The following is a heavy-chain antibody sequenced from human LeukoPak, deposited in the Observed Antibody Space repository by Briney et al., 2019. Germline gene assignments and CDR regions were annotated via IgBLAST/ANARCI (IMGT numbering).Heavy chain of an antibody. CDR2: IYHSGST. V-gene: IGHV4-4*02. Sequence: SETLSLTCAVSGGSISSSNWWSWVRQPPGKGLEWIGEIYHSGSTNHNPSLKSRVTISVDKSKNQFSLKLSSVTAADTAVYYCARVLRLGIAVAGTGWFDPWGQGTLVTVSS. CDR1: GGSISSSNW. CDR3: ARVLRLGIAVAGTGWFDP. D-gene: IGHD6-19*01. J-gene: IGHJ5*02.